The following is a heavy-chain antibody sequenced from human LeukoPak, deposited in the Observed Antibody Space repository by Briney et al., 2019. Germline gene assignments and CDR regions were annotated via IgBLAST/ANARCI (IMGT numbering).Heavy chain of an antibody. V-gene: IGHV3-21*04. Sequence: GGSLRLSCAASGFTFSSSTMNWVRQAPGKGLEWVSSISSSSNYIYYADSVKGRFTISRDNAKNSLYLQMNSLRAEDMALYYCAKGSGDSRIAVAGFFDYWGQGTLVTVSS. D-gene: IGHD6-19*01. J-gene: IGHJ4*02. CDR1: GFTFSSST. CDR3: AKGSGDSRIAVAGFFDY. CDR2: ISSSSNYI.